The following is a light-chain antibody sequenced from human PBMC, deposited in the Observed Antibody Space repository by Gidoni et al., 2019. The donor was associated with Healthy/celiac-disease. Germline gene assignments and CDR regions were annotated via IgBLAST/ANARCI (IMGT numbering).Light chain of an antibody. V-gene: IGLV2-14*01. J-gene: IGLJ2*01. Sequence: QSALTQPAPVSGSPGQSIPISCTGTSSDVGGYNYVPWYQQHPGKAPKLMIYDGSNRPSGVSNRFSGSKSGNTASLTISGLQAEDEADYYCSSYTSSSTLYVVFGGGTKLTVL. CDR3: SSYTSSSTLYVV. CDR2: DGS. CDR1: SSDVGGYNY.